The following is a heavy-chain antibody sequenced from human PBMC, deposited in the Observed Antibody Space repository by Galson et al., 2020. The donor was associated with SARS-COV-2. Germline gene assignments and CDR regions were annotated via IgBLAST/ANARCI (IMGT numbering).Heavy chain of an antibody. V-gene: IGHV4-38-2*01. CDR1: GYSISSGYY. CDR2: IYHSGST. CDR3: ARRGGFDY. J-gene: IGHJ4*02. D-gene: IGHD3-16*01. Sequence: SETLSPTCAVSGYSISSGYYWGWIRQPPGKGLEWIGSIYHSGSTYYNPSLKSRVTISVDTSKNQFSLKLSSVTAADTAVYYCARRGGFDYWGQGTLVTVSS.